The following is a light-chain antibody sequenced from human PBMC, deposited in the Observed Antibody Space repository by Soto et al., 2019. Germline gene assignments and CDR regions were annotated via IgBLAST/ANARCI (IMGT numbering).Light chain of an antibody. CDR1: QSVSSGF. Sequence: EIVLTQSPVTLSLSPGERATLSCRASQSVSSGFLAWYQQKPGQAPRLLIFDASRRATGIADRFSGSGSGIDFTLTVNRLEPGDFAVYYCQQYNNWPPITFGQGTRLEI. CDR3: QQYNNWPPIT. V-gene: IGKV3D-20*02. CDR2: DAS. J-gene: IGKJ5*01.